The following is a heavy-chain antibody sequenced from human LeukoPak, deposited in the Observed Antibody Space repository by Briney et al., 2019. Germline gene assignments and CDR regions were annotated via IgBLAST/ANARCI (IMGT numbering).Heavy chain of an antibody. Sequence: GGSLRLSCAASGFTFSSYSMNWVRQAPGKGLEWVSSISSSSSYIYYADSVKGRFTISRDNAKNSLHLQMNSLRAEDTAVYYCARDEDSSGYCDHWGQGTLVTVSS. V-gene: IGHV3-21*01. CDR2: ISSSSSYI. CDR3: ARDEDSSGYCDH. CDR1: GFTFSSYS. D-gene: IGHD3-22*01. J-gene: IGHJ4*02.